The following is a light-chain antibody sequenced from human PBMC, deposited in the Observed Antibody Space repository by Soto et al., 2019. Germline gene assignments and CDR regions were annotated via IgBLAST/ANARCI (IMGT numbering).Light chain of an antibody. CDR2: DVS. CDR3: RSYTSSSTLVV. V-gene: IGLV2-14*01. CDR1: SSDVGGYNY. J-gene: IGLJ2*01. Sequence: QSALTQPASVSGSPGQSITISCTGTSSDVGGYNYVSWYQQHPGKAPKLRIYDVSNRPSGVYNRFSGSKSGNTASLTISGLQAEEEADYCCRSYTSSSTLVVFGGGTKLTVL.